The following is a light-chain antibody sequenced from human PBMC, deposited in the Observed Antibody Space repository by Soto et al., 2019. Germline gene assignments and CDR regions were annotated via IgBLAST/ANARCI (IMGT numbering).Light chain of an antibody. CDR2: ATS. Sequence: EIQMTQSPASLSASVGERATLSCRASQSVSSYLNWYQQKPGKAPKLLIYATSSLQSGIPSRFSGSGSGTEFTLTISSLQSEDFATYYCQQYYSTSLTFGQGTKVDIK. CDR1: QSVSSY. V-gene: IGKV1-39*01. J-gene: IGKJ1*01. CDR3: QQYYSTSLT.